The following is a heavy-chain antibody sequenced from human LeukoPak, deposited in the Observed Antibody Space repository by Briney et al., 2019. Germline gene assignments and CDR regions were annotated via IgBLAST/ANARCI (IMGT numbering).Heavy chain of an antibody. V-gene: IGHV1-69*06. Sequence: APVKVSCKASGGTFSSYAISWVRQAPGQGLEWMGRIIPIFGTANYAQKFQGRVTITADKSTSTAYMELSSLRSEDTAVYYCARARTGPFDYWGQGTLVTVSS. CDR3: ARARTGPFDY. CDR2: IIPIFGTA. CDR1: GGTFSSYA. D-gene: IGHD3/OR15-3a*01. J-gene: IGHJ4*02.